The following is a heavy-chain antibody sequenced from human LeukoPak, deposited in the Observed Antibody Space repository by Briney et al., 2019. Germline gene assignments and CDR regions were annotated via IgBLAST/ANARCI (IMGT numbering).Heavy chain of an antibody. CDR3: ARNLDCGGDCFNDAFDI. CDR1: GYSISSSNW. V-gene: IGHV4-28*01. Sequence: SETLSLTCAVSGYSISSSNWWGWIRQPPGKGLEWIGYIYYSGGTYYNPSLKSRVTMSVDTSKNQFSLKLSSVTAVDTAVYYCARNLDCGGDCFNDAFDIWGRGTMVTVSS. D-gene: IGHD2-21*01. CDR2: IYYSGGT. J-gene: IGHJ3*02.